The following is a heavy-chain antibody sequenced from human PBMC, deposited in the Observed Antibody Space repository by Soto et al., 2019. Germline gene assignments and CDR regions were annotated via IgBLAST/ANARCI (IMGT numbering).Heavy chain of an antibody. V-gene: IGHV1-69*04. J-gene: IGHJ4*02. CDR2: IIPILGIA. CDR1: GGTFSSYT. CDR3: ARDPPFSNVVVPAAGPPDFDY. Sequence: ASVKVSCKASGGTFSSYTISWVRQAPGQGLEWMGRIIPILGIANYAQKFQGRVTITADKSTSTAYMELSSLRSEDTAVYYCARDPPFSNVVVPAAGPPDFDYWGQGTLVTVSS. D-gene: IGHD2-2*01.